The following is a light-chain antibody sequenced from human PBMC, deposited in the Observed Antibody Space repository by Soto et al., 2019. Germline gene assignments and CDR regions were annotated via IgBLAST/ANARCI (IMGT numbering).Light chain of an antibody. J-gene: IGKJ3*01. CDR2: AAS. CDR3: QQFNSYLFT. Sequence: AIQLTQSPSSLSASVGDRVTITCRASQGISSALAWYQQKPGKAPKLLIYAASSLESGVPSRFSGSGSGTDFTLTSSSLQPEDFATYYCQQFNSYLFTFGPGTKVDIK. V-gene: IGKV1-13*02. CDR1: QGISSA.